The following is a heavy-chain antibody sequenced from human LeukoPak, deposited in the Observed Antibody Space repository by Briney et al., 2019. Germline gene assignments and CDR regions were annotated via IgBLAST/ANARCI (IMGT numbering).Heavy chain of an antibody. CDR1: GGSISTYY. V-gene: IGHV4-59*01. D-gene: IGHD3-10*01. J-gene: IGHJ6*02. CDR3: ARTSRHYYGSGSNLTPWPADMDV. CDR2: ISHDGNT. Sequence: PSETLSLTCTASGGSISTYYWTWIRQPPGKGLEWIGCISHDGNTKYHPSLNSRVTISVDASKNQFSLKLTSVSAADTAVYYCARTSRHYYGSGSNLTPWPADMDVWGQGATVTVSS.